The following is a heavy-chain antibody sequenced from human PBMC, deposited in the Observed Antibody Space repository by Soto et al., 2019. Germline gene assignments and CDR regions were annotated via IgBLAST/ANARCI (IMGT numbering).Heavy chain of an antibody. CDR3: ARGITICGVVSRG. Sequence: QVQLVQSGAEVKKPGASVKVSCKASGYTFTSYDINWVRQATGQGLEWMGWMNPNSGNTGYAQKFQGRVTMTRTTSLRTAYMELSSLRAEDTAVYYWARGITICGVVSRGRGQGTLVTFSS. J-gene: IGHJ4*02. V-gene: IGHV1-8*01. CDR1: GYTFTSYD. CDR2: MNPNSGNT. D-gene: IGHD3-3*01.